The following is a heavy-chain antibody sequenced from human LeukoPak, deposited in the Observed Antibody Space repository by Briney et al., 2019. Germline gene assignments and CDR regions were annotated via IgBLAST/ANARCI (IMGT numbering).Heavy chain of an antibody. D-gene: IGHD3-10*01. CDR1: GYSSTNYG. J-gene: IGHJ5*02. CDR3: ARTGEIFQFDP. V-gene: IGHV1-18*01. CDR2: IHIYRGNT. Sequence: ASVKVSCKASGYSSTNYGISWVRQAPGQGLEWMGWIHIYRGNTNYAQKLQGRVTMTTDTSTSTAYMELRSLRSDDTAVYYCARTGEIFQFDPWGQGTLVTVSS.